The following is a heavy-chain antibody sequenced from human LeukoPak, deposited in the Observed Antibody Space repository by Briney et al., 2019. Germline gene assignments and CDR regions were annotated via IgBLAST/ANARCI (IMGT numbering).Heavy chain of an antibody. J-gene: IGHJ6*02. CDR1: GGSISSYY. Sequence: SETLSLTCTVSGGSISSYYWSWLRQPPGKGLEWIGYIYYSGSTNYNPSLKSRVTISVDTSKNQFSLKLSSVTAADTAVYYCARAWGDIVVVPAAPYGMDVWGQGTTVTVSS. D-gene: IGHD2-2*01. CDR3: ARAWGDIVVVPAAPYGMDV. V-gene: IGHV4-59*01. CDR2: IYYSGST.